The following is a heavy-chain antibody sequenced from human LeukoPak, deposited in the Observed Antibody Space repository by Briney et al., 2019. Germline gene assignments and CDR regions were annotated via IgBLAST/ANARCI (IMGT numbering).Heavy chain of an antibody. CDR3: AKDLDIVATIIGN. CDR2: VSGSGSST. J-gene: IGHJ4*02. CDR1: GFTFSSYA. V-gene: IGHV3-23*01. D-gene: IGHD5-12*01. Sequence: PGGSLRLSCAASGFTFSSYAMSWVRQAPGKGLEWVSGVSGSGSSTYYAGSVKGRFTISRDNSKNTLYLQMNSLRAEDTAVYYCAKDLDIVATIIGNWGQGTLVTVSS.